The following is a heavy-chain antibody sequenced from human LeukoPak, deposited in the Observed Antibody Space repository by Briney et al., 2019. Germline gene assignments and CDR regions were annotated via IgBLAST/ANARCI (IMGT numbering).Heavy chain of an antibody. CDR1: GFTFSSYA. J-gene: IGHJ4*02. D-gene: IGHD2-2*01. V-gene: IGHV3-23*01. CDR2: ITGSGSST. CDR3: AKRSIDIVLVPAAPSFDY. Sequence: GGSLRLSCAASGFTFSSYAMSWVRQAPGKGLEWVSTITGSGSSTHYADSVKGRFTISRDNSKNTLYLQMNSLRGEDTAVYYCAKRSIDIVLVPAAPSFDYRGQGTLVTVSS.